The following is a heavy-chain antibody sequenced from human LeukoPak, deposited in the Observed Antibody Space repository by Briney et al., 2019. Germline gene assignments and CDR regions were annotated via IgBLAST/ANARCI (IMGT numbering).Heavy chain of an antibody. CDR1: GGSFSGYY. J-gene: IGHJ4*02. CDR2: INHSGST. D-gene: IGHD3-10*01. V-gene: IGHV4-34*01. Sequence: SETLSLTCAVYGGSFSGYYWSWIRQPPGKGLQWIGEINHSGSTNYNPSLKSRVTMSLDTSKNQFSLKLSSVTAADTAVYYCARGGEGYHYGSASQDYWGQGTLVTVSS. CDR3: ARGGEGYHYGSASQDY.